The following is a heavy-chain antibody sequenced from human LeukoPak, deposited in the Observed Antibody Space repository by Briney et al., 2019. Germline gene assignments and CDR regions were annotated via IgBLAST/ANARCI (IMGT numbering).Heavy chain of an antibody. Sequence: ASVKVSCKASGYTFTSYGISWVRQAPGQGLEWMGWISAYNGNTNYAQKLQGRVTMTTDTSTSTAYMELRSLRSDDTAVYYCARGALGYCSSTSCIDAFDIWGQGTMVTVSS. V-gene: IGHV1-18*01. J-gene: IGHJ3*02. D-gene: IGHD2-2*01. CDR2: ISAYNGNT. CDR1: GYTFTSYG. CDR3: ARGALGYCSSTSCIDAFDI.